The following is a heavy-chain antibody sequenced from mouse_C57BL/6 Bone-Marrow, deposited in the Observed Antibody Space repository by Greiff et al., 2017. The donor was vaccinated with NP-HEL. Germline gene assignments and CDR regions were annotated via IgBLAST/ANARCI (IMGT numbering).Heavy chain of an antibody. CDR1: GYTFTSYW. CDR2: IHPNSGST. V-gene: IGHV1-64*01. Sequence: VKLQQPGAELVKPGASVKLSCKASGYTFTSYWMHWVKQRPGQGLEWIGMIHPNSGSTNYNEKFKSKATLTVDKSSSTAYMQLSSLTSEDSAVYYCARRGIYYDYDWYFDVWGPGTTVTVSS. D-gene: IGHD2-4*01. CDR3: ARRGIYYDYDWYFDV. J-gene: IGHJ1*01.